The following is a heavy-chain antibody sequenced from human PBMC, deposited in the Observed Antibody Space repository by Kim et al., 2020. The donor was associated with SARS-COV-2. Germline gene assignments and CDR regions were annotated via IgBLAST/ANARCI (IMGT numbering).Heavy chain of an antibody. V-gene: IGHV4-31*03. J-gene: IGHJ5*02. CDR2: IYYSGST. Sequence: SETLSLTCTVSGGSISSGGYYWSWIRQHPGKGLEWIGYIYYSGSTYYNPSLKSRVTISVDTSKNQFSLKLSSVTAADTAVYYCARGSLNWFDPWGQGTLVTVSS. CDR3: ARGSLNWFDP. CDR1: GGSISSGGYY.